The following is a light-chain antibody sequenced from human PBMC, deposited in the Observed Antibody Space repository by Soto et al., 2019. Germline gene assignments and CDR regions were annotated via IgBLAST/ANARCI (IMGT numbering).Light chain of an antibody. CDR3: QQYNNWSYT. CDR2: GAS. V-gene: IGKV3-15*01. J-gene: IGKJ2*01. Sequence: EIVMTQSPATLSVSPGERATLSCRASQSVSGNLAWYQQKLGQAPRLLIYGASTRATGIPARFSGSGSGTEFTLTISSLQSEDFAVYYCQQYNNWSYTFGQGTKVDIK. CDR1: QSVSGN.